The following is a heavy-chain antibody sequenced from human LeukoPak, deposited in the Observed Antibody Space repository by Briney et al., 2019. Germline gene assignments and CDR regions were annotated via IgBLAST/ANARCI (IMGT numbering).Heavy chain of an antibody. Sequence: GRSLRLSCAASGFTFSSYGMHWVRQAPGKGLEWVAVISYDGSNKYYADSVKGRFTISRDNSKNTLYLQMNSLRAEDTAVYYCAKGGSTWVPDYWGQGTLVTVSS. CDR3: AKGGSTWVPDY. D-gene: IGHD6-13*01. CDR1: GFTFSSYG. CDR2: ISYDGSNK. J-gene: IGHJ4*02. V-gene: IGHV3-30*18.